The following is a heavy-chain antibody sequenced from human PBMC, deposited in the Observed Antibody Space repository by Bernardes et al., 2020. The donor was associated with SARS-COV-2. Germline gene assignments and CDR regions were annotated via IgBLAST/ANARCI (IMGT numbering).Heavy chain of an antibody. Sequence: SATLSLTCTVSGGSIRSSSYYWGWIRQPPGKGLEWIGSIYYSGSTYYNPSLKSRVTISVDTSKNQFSLKLSSVTAADTAVYYCARVLVTTYWFDPWGQGTLVTVSS. J-gene: IGHJ5*02. D-gene: IGHD4-4*01. CDR3: ARVLVTTYWFDP. CDR2: IYYSGST. V-gene: IGHV4-39*07. CDR1: GGSIRSSSYY.